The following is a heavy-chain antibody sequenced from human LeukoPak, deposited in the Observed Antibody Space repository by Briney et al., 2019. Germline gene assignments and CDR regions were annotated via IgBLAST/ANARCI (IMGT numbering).Heavy chain of an antibody. V-gene: IGHV4-61*02. D-gene: IGHD6-19*01. J-gene: IGHJ3*02. CDR1: GGSINSASHS. Sequence: PSETLSLTCTVSGGSINSASHSWTWIRQPAGGGLEWIGRIYISGKTDQNPSLKGRVTVSMDSSKNQFSLEMKSVTAADTAVYYCTRGWSSAGAFDIWGQGTMVTVSS. CDR3: TRGWSSAGAFDI. CDR2: IYISGKT.